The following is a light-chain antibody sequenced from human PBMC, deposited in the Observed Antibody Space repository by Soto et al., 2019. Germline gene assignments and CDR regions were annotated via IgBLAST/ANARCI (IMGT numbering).Light chain of an antibody. CDR2: DAS. Sequence: EIVMTQSPATLSVSPGERATLSCRASQSVATNLAWYQQKPGQPPRLLIYDASNRATGIPARFSGSGSGTDFTLTISSLEPEDFATYYCQQANSFPLTFGQGTRLEIK. J-gene: IGKJ5*01. CDR1: QSVATN. CDR3: QQANSFPLT. V-gene: IGKV3-11*01.